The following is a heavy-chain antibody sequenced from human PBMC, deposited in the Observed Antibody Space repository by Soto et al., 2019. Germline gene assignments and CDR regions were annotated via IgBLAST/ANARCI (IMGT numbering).Heavy chain of an antibody. CDR3: AREVIPLTTDWYFDL. CDR1: GGSISGAVYY. CDR2: IYASGST. D-gene: IGHD4-17*01. Sequence: QVQLQESGPGLVKPSETLSLTCTVSGGSISGAVYYWSWIRQPPGKGLEWIGYIYASGSTYSNPSLNSRVTISVDTSNNQFSLRLTSVTAADSAVYYCAREVIPLTTDWYFDLWGRGTLVTVSP. V-gene: IGHV4-30-4*01. J-gene: IGHJ2*01.